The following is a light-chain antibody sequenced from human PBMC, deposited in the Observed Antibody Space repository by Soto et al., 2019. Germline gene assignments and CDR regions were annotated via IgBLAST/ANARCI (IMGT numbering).Light chain of an antibody. CDR3: QQYYSTPPT. CDR2: WAS. V-gene: IGKV4-1*01. CDR1: QSLLYSSNNKNY. Sequence: DVVMTQSPDSLPVSLGERATINCKSSQSLLYSSNNKNYLAWYQQKPGQPPKLLIHWASAREFGVPDRFSGSGSGTDFTLTISSLQAEDVAVYYCQQYYSTPPTFGGGTKVEIK. J-gene: IGKJ4*01.